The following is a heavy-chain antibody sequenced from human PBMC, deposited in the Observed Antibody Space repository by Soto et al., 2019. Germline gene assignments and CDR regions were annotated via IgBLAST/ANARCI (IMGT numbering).Heavy chain of an antibody. Sequence: SETLCLTCAVSGGSITSSYWSWIRRPPGKGLEWIAYIYDTGISGYTPSTSYNPSLKSRVTMSVDTSKSQFSLKLTSVTAADTAVYYCARGEDAFFYYGLDVWGQGITVTVSS. J-gene: IGHJ6*02. V-gene: IGHV4-59*01. CDR2: IYDTGISGYTPST. CDR1: GGSITSSY. CDR3: ARGEDAFFYYGLDV.